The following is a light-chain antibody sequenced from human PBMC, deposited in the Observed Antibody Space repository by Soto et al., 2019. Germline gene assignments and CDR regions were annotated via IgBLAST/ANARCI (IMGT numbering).Light chain of an antibody. Sequence: QSVLTQPASVSGSPGQSITISCTGTSSDVGGYNYVSWYQQHPGKAPKLMIYDVSNRPSGVSNRFSGSKSGNTASLTISGLQAADEAAYYCSSYTSSSTLHLFGTGTKVTVL. V-gene: IGLV2-14*01. CDR2: DVS. CDR1: SSDVGGYNY. CDR3: SSYTSSSTLHL. J-gene: IGLJ1*01.